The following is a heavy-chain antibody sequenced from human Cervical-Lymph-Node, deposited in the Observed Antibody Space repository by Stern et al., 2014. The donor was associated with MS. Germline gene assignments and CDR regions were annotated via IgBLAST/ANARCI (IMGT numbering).Heavy chain of an antibody. V-gene: IGHV3-30-3*01. CDR2: VSNEGSKQ. Sequence: VHLVESGGGVVQPGRSLRPPCAASGFTFRNYAMHWVRQAPGKGLDWVAFVSNEGSKQFYADSVKGRFTISRDNANNTLYLQMNSLRPEDTAVYYCGRDTCRGGGCYFRYWGQGILITVSS. D-gene: IGHD2-15*01. CDR3: GRDTCRGGGCYFRY. J-gene: IGHJ4*02. CDR1: GFTFRNYA.